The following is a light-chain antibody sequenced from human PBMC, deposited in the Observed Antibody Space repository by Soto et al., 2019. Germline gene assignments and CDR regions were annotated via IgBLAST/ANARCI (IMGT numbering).Light chain of an antibody. J-gene: IGLJ1*01. V-gene: IGLV2-11*01. Sequence: QSVLTQPRSVSGSPGQSVTISCTEASRDIGGYNYVSWYQQYPGKAPKLLIYDVTKRPSGVPDRFSGSKSGYTASLTISGLRAEDDADYYCCSYAGSYTFYVFGTGTKVTV. CDR2: DVT. CDR3: CSYAGSYTFYV. CDR1: SRDIGGYNY.